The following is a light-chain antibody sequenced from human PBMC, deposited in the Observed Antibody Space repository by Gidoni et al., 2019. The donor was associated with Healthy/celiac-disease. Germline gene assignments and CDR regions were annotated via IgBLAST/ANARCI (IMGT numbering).Light chain of an antibody. CDR3: QQYNSYSWT. CDR1: QSISSW. Sequence: DIQMTQSPSPLSASVGDRVTITCRASQSISSWLAWYQQKAGNAPQLLIYKASSLESGVPSRFSGSGSGTEFTLTISSLQPDDFATYYCQQYNSYSWTFGQGTKVEIK. CDR2: KAS. J-gene: IGKJ1*01. V-gene: IGKV1-5*03.